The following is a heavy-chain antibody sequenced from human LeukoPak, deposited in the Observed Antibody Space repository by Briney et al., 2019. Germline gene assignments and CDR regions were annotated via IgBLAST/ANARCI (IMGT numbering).Heavy chain of an antibody. CDR1: GYTFTNYA. CDR3: AREADSSGYFFRPDY. J-gene: IGHJ4*02. V-gene: IGHV1-18*01. CDR2: ISVYSDDT. D-gene: IGHD3-22*01. Sequence: ASVKVSCKASGYTFTNYAISWVRQAPGQGLEWMGCISVYSDDTKSAQNLQGRITMTKDTSTSTAYMELRSLRSDDTAVYYCAREADSSGYFFRPDYWGQGTLVTVSS.